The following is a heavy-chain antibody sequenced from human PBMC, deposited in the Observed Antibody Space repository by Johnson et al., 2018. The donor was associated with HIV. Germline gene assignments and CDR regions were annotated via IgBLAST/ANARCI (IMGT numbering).Heavy chain of an antibody. V-gene: IGHV3-43D*03. D-gene: IGHD6-13*01. CDR1: GFTFDDYA. Sequence: VQLVESGGVVVQPGGSLRLSCAASGFTFDDYAMHWVRQAPGKGLEWVSLISWDGGSTYYADSVKGRFTISRDNSKNTLYLQMNSLRAEDTAVYYCASSYSSSHDAFDIWGQGTMVTVSS. J-gene: IGHJ3*02. CDR3: ASSYSSSHDAFDI. CDR2: ISWDGGST.